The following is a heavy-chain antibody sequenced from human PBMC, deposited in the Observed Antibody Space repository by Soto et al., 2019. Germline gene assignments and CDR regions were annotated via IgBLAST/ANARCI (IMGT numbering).Heavy chain of an antibody. V-gene: IGHV4-30-4*01. D-gene: IGHD3-22*01. J-gene: IGHJ6*02. CDR2: IYYSGST. CDR3: ARDRDDSGLDV. Sequence: SETLSLTCAVYGGSFSGYYWSWIRQPPGKGLEWIGYIYYSGSTYYNPSLKSRVTISVDTSKNQFSLKLSSVTAADTAVYYCARDRDDSGLDVWGQGTTVTVSS. CDR1: GGSFSGYY.